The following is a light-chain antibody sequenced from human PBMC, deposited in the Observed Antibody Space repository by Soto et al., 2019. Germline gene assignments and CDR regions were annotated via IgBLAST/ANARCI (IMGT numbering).Light chain of an antibody. J-gene: IGLJ1*01. Sequence: QSVLTQPPSVSGAPGQRVTISCTGSSSNIGAGYDVHWYQQLPGTAPKLLIYGNSNRHSGVPDRFSGSNSGTSASLAITGLQAEDEADYYCQSYDSSLSGFYVFGTGTKLTVL. CDR2: GNS. CDR1: SSNIGAGYD. V-gene: IGLV1-40*01. CDR3: QSYDSSLSGFYV.